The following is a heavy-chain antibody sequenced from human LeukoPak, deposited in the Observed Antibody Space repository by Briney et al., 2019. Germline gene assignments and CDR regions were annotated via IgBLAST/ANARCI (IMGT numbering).Heavy chain of an antibody. CDR2: ISGSGGST. D-gene: IGHD3-22*01. J-gene: IGHJ4*02. CDR1: GFTFSSYA. Sequence: GGSLRLSCAASGFTFSSYAMSWVRQAPGKGLEWVSAISGSGGSTYYADSVKGRFTISRDNSKNTLYLQMNSLRAEDTAVYYCAKAPRGGIVVAPSDYWGQGTLVTVSS. V-gene: IGHV3-23*01. CDR3: AKAPRGGIVVAPSDY.